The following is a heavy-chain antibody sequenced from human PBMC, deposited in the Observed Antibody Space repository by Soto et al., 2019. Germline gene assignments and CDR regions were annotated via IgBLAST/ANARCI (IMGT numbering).Heavy chain of an antibody. V-gene: IGHV3-74*01. D-gene: IGHD3-10*01. CDR3: AVAAGFDYGAYFDY. CDR2: VNGDGSHT. Sequence: GGSLRLSCAASGFTFSSYWMHWVRQAPGKGLVWVSRVNGDGSHTIYADSVRGRFTVSRDNTKNTLYLQMNSLRAEDTAVYYCAVAAGFDYGAYFDYWGQGTQVTVSS. J-gene: IGHJ4*02. CDR1: GFTFSSYW.